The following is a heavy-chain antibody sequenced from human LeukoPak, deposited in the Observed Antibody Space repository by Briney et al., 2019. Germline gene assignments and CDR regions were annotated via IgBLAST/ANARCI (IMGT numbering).Heavy chain of an antibody. CDR2: IHTDQTIQ. V-gene: IGHV3-30*02. D-gene: IGHD3-10*01. Sequence: PGGSLRLSCAASGFTVSSNYMSWVRQAPGKGLEWVAYIHTDQTIQYYADSVKGRFTISRDNSKSTLYLQMNSLRAEDTAVYYCAKDRGAYMDVWGKGTTVTVSS. J-gene: IGHJ6*03. CDR3: AKDRGAYMDV. CDR1: GFTVSSNY.